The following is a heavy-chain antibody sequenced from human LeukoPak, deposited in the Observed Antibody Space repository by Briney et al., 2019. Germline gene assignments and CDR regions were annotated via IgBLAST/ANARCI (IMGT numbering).Heavy chain of an antibody. CDR1: GGSISSGDYY. CDR2: IYYSGST. Sequence: SETLSLTCTVSGGSISSGDYYWSWIRQPPGKGLEWIGYIYYSGSTYYNPSLKSRVTISVDTSKNQFSLKLSSVTAADTAVYYCARTTVEHYFDYWGQGTLVTVSS. CDR3: ARTTVEHYFDY. D-gene: IGHD4-23*01. J-gene: IGHJ4*02. V-gene: IGHV4-30-4*08.